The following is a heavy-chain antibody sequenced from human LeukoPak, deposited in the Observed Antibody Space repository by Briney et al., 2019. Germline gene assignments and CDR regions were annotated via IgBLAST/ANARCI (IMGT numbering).Heavy chain of an antibody. V-gene: IGHV1-69*13. CDR1: GYTFTSYG. CDR2: IIPIFGTA. CDR3: ARVGVLRFLEWLGVGLDY. J-gene: IGHJ4*02. Sequence: SVKVSCKASGYTFTSYGISWVRQAPGQGLEWMGGIIPIFGTANYAQKFQGRVTITADESTSTAYMELSSLRSEDTAVYYCARVGVLRFLEWLGVGLDYWGQGTLVTVSS. D-gene: IGHD3-3*01.